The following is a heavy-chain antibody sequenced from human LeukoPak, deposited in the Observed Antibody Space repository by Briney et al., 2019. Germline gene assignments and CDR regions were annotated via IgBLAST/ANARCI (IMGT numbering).Heavy chain of an antibody. V-gene: IGHV3-30*02. CDR2: IRYDGSNK. Sequence: GGSLRLSCAASGFTFSSYGMHWVRQAPGKGLEWVAFIRYDGSNKYYADSVKGRLTISRDNAKNSLYLQMNSLRAEDTAVYYCVRGFSGSYPNRVYWGQGTLVTVSS. J-gene: IGHJ4*02. D-gene: IGHD1-26*01. CDR1: GFTFSSYG. CDR3: VRGFSGSYPNRVY.